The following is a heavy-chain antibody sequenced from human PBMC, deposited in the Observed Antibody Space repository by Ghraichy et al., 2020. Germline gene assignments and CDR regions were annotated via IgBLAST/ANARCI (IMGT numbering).Heavy chain of an antibody. CDR2: IHPNSGGT. Sequence: ASVKVSCKASGYTFTNYYMHWVRQAPGQGLEWMGWIHPNSGGTSYAQNFQGRLTLTRDTSISTAYMELSSLRSYDTAVYYCAKSYYGSRSFGSGNYAPRYYYYMDIWGEGTTVTVS. CDR1: GYTFTNYY. J-gene: IGHJ6*03. V-gene: IGHV1-2*02. CDR3: AKSYYGSRSFGSGNYAPRYYYYMDI. D-gene: IGHD3-10*01.